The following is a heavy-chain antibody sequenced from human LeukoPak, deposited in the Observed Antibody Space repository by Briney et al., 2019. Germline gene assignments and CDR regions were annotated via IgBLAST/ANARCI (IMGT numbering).Heavy chain of an antibody. CDR2: IYSGGST. D-gene: IGHD5-12*01. Sequence: GGSLRLSCAASGFTVSSNYMGWVRQAPGKGLEWVSVIYSGGSTYYADSVKGRFTISRDNSKNTLYLQMNSLRAEDTAVYYCARDKGYSGYDWDYFDCWGQGTLVTVSS. CDR1: GFTVSSNY. V-gene: IGHV3-53*01. CDR3: ARDKGYSGYDWDYFDC. J-gene: IGHJ4*02.